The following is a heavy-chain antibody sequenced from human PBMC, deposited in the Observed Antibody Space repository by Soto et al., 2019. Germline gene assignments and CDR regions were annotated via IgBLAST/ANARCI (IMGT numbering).Heavy chain of an antibody. D-gene: IGHD2-15*01. CDR3: ARDRDDCSGGSCYSGWYFDL. CDR2: IIPILGIA. J-gene: IGHJ2*01. V-gene: IGHV1-69*08. Sequence: QVQLVQSGAEVKKPGSSVKVSCKASGGTFSSYTISWVRQAPGQGLEWMGRIIPILGIANYAQKFQGRVTITADKSTSTAYMERSSLRSEDTAVYYCARDRDDCSGGSCYSGWYFDLWGRGTLVTVSS. CDR1: GGTFSSYT.